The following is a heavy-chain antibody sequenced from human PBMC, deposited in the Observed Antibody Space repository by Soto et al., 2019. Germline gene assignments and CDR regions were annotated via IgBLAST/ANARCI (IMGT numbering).Heavy chain of an antibody. CDR2: MNPNSGNT. CDR1: GYTFTSYD. V-gene: IGHV1-8*01. D-gene: IGHD4-4*01. CDR3: AGDYSNSPSRVYYYGMDV. Sequence: QVQLVQSGAEVKKPGASVKVSCKASGYTFTSYDINWVRQATGQGLEWMGWMNPNSGNTGYAQKFQGKVTMTRDTPISTGYMELRSLRSEDTAVYYWAGDYSNSPSRVYYYGMDVWGQGTTVTVSS. J-gene: IGHJ6*02.